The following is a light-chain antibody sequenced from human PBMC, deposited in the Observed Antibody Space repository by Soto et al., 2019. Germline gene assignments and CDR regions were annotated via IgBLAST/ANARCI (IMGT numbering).Light chain of an antibody. CDR2: EVS. V-gene: IGLV2-14*01. CDR3: SSYTSTTLVV. Sequence: QSALTQPASVSESPGQSITISCTGTSSDVGGYKYVSWYQQHPGKAPKLMIYEVSNRPSGVSNRFSGSKSGNTASLTISGLQPEDEADYYCSSYTSTTLVVFGGGTKLTVL. J-gene: IGLJ2*01. CDR1: SSDVGGYKY.